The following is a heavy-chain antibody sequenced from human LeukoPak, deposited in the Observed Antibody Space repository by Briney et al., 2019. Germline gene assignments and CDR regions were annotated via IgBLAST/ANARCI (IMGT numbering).Heavy chain of an antibody. V-gene: IGHV4-59*08. CDR1: GGSISSYY. CDR3: ARHGPSGSQTRFYAFDI. CDR2: IYYSGST. J-gene: IGHJ3*02. Sequence: SSETLSLTCTVSGGSISSYYWSWIRQPPGKGLEWIGYIYYSGSTNYNPSLKSRVTISVDTSKNQFSLKLSSVTAADTAVYYCARHGPSGSQTRFYAFDIWGQGTVVTVSS. D-gene: IGHD1-26*01.